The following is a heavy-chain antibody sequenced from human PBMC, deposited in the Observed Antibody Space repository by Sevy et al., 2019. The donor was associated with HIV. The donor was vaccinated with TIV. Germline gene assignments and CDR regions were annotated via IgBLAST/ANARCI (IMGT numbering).Heavy chain of an antibody. CDR1: GYSISSGYY. CDR3: ARPGRSSSSFYFDY. D-gene: IGHD6-6*01. J-gene: IGHJ4*02. V-gene: IGHV4-38-2*01. CDR2: IYHRGST. Sequence: SETLSLTCAVSGYSISSGYYWGWIRQPPGKGLEWIGSIYHRGSTYYNPSLKSQFTISVDTSKNQFSLKLSSVTAADRAVYYCARPGRSSSSFYFDYWGQGTLVTVSS.